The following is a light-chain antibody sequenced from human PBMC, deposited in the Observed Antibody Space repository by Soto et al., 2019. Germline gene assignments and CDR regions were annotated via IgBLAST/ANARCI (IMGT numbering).Light chain of an antibody. CDR2: AAS. J-gene: IGKJ4*01. CDR3: QQSNSDPT. Sequence: DIQMTQSSSSLSASVGDRVTIAFRAGQSISTYLNWYQQKPGKAPKLLIFAASSLKSGVPSRFSGSGSGTDFTLTINSLQLEDFATYYCQQSNSDPTFGGGTKVDIK. CDR1: QSISTY. V-gene: IGKV1-39*01.